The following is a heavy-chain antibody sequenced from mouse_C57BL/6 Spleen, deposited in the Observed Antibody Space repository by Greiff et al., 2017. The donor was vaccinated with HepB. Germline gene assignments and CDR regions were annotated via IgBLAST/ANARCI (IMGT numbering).Heavy chain of an antibody. CDR1: GYTFTSYW. D-gene: IGHD1-3*01. J-gene: IGHJ4*01. V-gene: IGHV1-55*01. CDR2: IYPGSGST. CDR3: AKRVGHYYAMDY. Sequence: VQLQQSGAELVKPGASVKMSCKASGYTFTSYWITWVKQRPGQGLEWIGDIYPGSGSTNYNEKFKSKATLTVDTSSSTAYMQLSSLKSEDSAVYYCAKRVGHYYAMDYWGQGTSVTVSS.